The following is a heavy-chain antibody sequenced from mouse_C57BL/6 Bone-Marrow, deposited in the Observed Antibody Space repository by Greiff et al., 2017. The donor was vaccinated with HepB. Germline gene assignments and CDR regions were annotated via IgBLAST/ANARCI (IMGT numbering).Heavy chain of an antibody. CDR1: GYTFTNYW. D-gene: IGHD1-1*01. Sequence: QVQLKQSGAELVRPGTSVKMSCKASGYTFTNYWIGWAKQRPGHGLEWIGDIYPGGGYTNYNEKFKGKATLTADKSSSTAYMQFSSLTSEDSAIYYCARWDYGSSYCAMDYWGQGTSVTVSS. CDR2: IYPGGGYT. J-gene: IGHJ4*01. V-gene: IGHV1-63*01. CDR3: ARWDYGSSYCAMDY.